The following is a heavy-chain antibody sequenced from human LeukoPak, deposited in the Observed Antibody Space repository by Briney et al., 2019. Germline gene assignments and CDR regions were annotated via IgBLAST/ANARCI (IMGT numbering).Heavy chain of an antibody. CDR2: IYYSGST. D-gene: IGHD3-16*02. Sequence: SETLSLTCTVSGGSISSYYWSRIRQPPGKGLEWIGYIYYSGSTNYNPSLKSRVTISVDTPKNQFSLKLSSVTAADTAVYYCARHGRIRLGELSLRPFDYWGQGTLVTVSS. J-gene: IGHJ4*02. V-gene: IGHV4-59*08. CDR1: GGSISSYY. CDR3: ARHGRIRLGELSLRPFDY.